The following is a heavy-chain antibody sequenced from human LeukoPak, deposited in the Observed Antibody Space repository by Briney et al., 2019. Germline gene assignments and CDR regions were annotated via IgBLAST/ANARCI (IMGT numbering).Heavy chain of an antibody. D-gene: IGHD3-22*01. CDR1: GFTFSSYA. Sequence: GGSLRLSCAASGFTFSSYAMHWVRQAPGKGLEWVAVISYDGSNKYYADSVKGRFTISRDNSKYTLYLQMNSLRAEDTAVYYCARDKDGVITRYFDYWGQGTLVTVSS. V-gene: IGHV3-30-3*01. J-gene: IGHJ4*02. CDR2: ISYDGSNK. CDR3: ARDKDGVITRYFDY.